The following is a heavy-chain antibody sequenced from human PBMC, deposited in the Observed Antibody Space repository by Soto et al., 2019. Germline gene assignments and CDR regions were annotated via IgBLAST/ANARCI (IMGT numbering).Heavy chain of an antibody. CDR3: ARATILGFTGYYYGLDV. CDR2: MYHGGST. V-gene: IGHV4-30-2*01. Sequence: QLQLQESGSGLVKPSQTLSLTCAVSGGYISGGYYSWSWIRQPPGKGLEWIGFMYHGGSTYYNPSLESRVTISVDRSKNQFSLKLSSLTAADTAVYYCARATILGFTGYYYGLDVWGQGTTVTVSS. J-gene: IGHJ6*02. CDR1: GGYISGGYYS. D-gene: IGHD3-3*01.